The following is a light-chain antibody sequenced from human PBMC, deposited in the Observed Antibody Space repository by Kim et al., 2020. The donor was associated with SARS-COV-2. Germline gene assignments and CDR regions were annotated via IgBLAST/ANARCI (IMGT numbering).Light chain of an antibody. V-gene: IGKV1-33*01. J-gene: IGKJ5*01. Sequence: ASVGDRVTITCQASQDISNYLNWYQQKPGKAPKLLIYDASNLETAVPSRFSGSGSGTNFSFTISSLQPEDIATYYCQQYDNLPITFGQGTRLEIK. CDR2: DAS. CDR3: QQYDNLPIT. CDR1: QDISNY.